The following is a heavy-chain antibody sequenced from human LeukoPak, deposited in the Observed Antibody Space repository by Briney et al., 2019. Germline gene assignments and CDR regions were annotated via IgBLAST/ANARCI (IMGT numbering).Heavy chain of an antibody. CDR2: INHSGST. J-gene: IGHJ3*02. Sequence: PSETLSLTCAVYGGSFSGYYWSWIRQPPGKGLEWIGEINHSGSTNYNPSLKSRVTISVDTSKNQFSLKLSSVTAADTAVYYCARRPIITMVRGNAFDIWGQGTMVTVSS. V-gene: IGHV4-34*01. CDR1: GGSFSGYY. CDR3: ARRPIITMVRGNAFDI. D-gene: IGHD3-10*01.